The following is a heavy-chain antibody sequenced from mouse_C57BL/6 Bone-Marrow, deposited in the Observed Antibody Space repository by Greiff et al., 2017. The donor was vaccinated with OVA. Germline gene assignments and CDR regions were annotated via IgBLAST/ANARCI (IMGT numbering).Heavy chain of an antibody. V-gene: IGHV5-4*01. Sequence: EVQLVESGGGLVKPGGSLKLSCAASGFTFSSYAMSWVRQTPEKRLEWVATISDGGSYTYYPDNVKGRFTISRDNAKNNLYLQMSHLKSEDTAMYYCARDGPTIVTKWYFDVWGTGTTVTVSS. CDR1: GFTFSSYA. D-gene: IGHD2-5*01. CDR3: ARDGPTIVTKWYFDV. J-gene: IGHJ1*03. CDR2: ISDGGSYT.